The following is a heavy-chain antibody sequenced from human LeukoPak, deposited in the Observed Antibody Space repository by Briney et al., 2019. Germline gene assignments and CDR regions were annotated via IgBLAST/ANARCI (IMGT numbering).Heavy chain of an antibody. D-gene: IGHD1-20*01. V-gene: IGHV3-21*04. CDR1: GFTFSSYA. J-gene: IGHJ4*02. Sequence: GGSLRLSCAASGFTFSSYALSWVRQAPGKGLEWVSTIGSTSTYIYYADSVKGRYTISRDNTKNSLFLQMNSLRAEDTAVYYCAKPYITGDFSFDYWGQGTLVTVSS. CDR2: IGSTSTYI. CDR3: AKPYITGDFSFDY.